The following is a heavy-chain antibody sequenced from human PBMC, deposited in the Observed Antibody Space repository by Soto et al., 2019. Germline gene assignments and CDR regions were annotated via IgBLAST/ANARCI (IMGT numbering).Heavy chain of an antibody. J-gene: IGHJ4*02. CDR1: GLTVSSNY. Sequence: EVQLVESGGGLVQPGGSLRLSCAASGLTVSSNYMSWVRQAPGKGLEWVSVIYSGGSTYYADSVKGRFTISRDNSKNTLYLQMNSLRAEDAAVYYCARGGAYGGNSEGEIDYWGQGTLVTVSS. CDR3: ARGGAYGGNSEGEIDY. D-gene: IGHD4-17*01. V-gene: IGHV3-66*01. CDR2: IYSGGST.